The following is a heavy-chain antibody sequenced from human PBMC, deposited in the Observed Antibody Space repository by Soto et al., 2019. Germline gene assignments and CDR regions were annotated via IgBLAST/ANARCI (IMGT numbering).Heavy chain of an antibody. D-gene: IGHD1-26*01. Sequence: QVNLVQSGTDMKKPGSSVMVSCKVSGGDLSNSGISWVRQAPGQGLEWMGGIFPLLAMVDYSQKFQGRVTITADESTNTAYMDLGSLRSEDTAVYYCAKGDGAGFKSWGQGTLVIVSS. J-gene: IGHJ4*02. CDR1: GGDLSNSG. CDR3: AKGDGAGFKS. CDR2: IFPLLAMV. V-gene: IGHV1-69*04.